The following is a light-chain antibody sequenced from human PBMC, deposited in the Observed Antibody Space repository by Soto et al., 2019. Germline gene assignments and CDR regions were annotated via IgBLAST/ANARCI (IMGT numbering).Light chain of an antibody. CDR1: KSISSY. Sequence: DIQMTQSPSTLSASVGDRVTITCRASKSISSYLNWYQQKPGKAPKVLIYAASGLQSGVPSRFSGSGSGPDFTLTISSLQPEDFATYYCQQSYSSPYTFGQGTKLEIK. CDR3: QQSYSSPYT. J-gene: IGKJ2*01. CDR2: AAS. V-gene: IGKV1-39*01.